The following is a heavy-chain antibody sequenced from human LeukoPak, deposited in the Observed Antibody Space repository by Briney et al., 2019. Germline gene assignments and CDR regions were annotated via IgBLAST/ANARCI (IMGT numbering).Heavy chain of an antibody. CDR2: IYNGGII. CDR1: GDSISRYY. V-gene: IGHV4-4*07. Sequence: SETLSLTCSVSGDSISRYYWSWIRQPAGKGLEWIGRIYNGGIITYNPSLKSRVTMSIDTSNNQFSLRLRFVTAADTAVYYCARDSGTTGEVKFDPWGQGTLVTVSS. D-gene: IGHD3-10*01. CDR3: ARDSGTTGEVKFDP. J-gene: IGHJ5*02.